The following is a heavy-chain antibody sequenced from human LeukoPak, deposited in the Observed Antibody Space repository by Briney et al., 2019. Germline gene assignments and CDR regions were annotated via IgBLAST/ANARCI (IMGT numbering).Heavy chain of an antibody. J-gene: IGHJ4*02. D-gene: IGHD1-1*01. CDR1: GGTFISYA. CDR2: IIPIFGIA. Sequence: SVKVSFKASGGTFISYAISWVRQAPGQGLEWMGRIIPIFGIANYAQKFQGRVTITADKSTSTAYMELSSLRSEDTAVYYCARDSTGTSESDYWGQGTLVTVSS. V-gene: IGHV1-69*04. CDR3: ARDSTGTSESDY.